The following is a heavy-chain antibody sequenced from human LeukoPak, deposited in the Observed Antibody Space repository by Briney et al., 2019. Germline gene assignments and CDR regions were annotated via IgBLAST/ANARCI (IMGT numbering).Heavy chain of an antibody. Sequence: SGGSLRLSCAASGFTFSSYWMSWVRQAPGKGLEWVANIKQDGSEKYYVDSVKGRFTISRDNAKNSLYLKMNSLRAEDTAVYYCARDGVGASYLPNFDYWGQGTLVTVSS. CDR3: ARDGVGASYLPNFDY. D-gene: IGHD1-26*01. V-gene: IGHV3-7*01. J-gene: IGHJ4*02. CDR2: IKQDGSEK. CDR1: GFTFSSYW.